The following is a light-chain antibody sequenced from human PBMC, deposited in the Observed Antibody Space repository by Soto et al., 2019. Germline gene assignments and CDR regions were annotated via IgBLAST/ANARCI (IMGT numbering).Light chain of an antibody. Sequence: DIQMSQSPSSLSASVGHSITITCRASETIIDYLNWYQQQPGEAPKLLIFSASSLHSGVPSRFRGSGSGTHFTLTLSSLQPEGFATYFCQQSFSAPRTFGQGTKLQAK. CDR1: ETIIDY. CDR2: SAS. CDR3: QQSFSAPRT. J-gene: IGKJ2*01. V-gene: IGKV1-39*01.